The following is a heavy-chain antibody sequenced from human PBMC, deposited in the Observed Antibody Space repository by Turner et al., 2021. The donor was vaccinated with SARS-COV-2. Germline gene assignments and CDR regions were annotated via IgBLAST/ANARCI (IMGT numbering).Heavy chain of an antibody. CDR1: GGSISSGDYS. CDR3: ARVLGYCSGVSCYPDY. V-gene: IGHV4-30-4*01. D-gene: IGHD2-15*01. Sequence: QVQLQESGPGLVKPSQTLSLTCTVSGGSISSGDYSWSWIRQPPGKGLEWIGYIYYSGSTYYNPSLKSRVTMSVDTSKNQFSLKLSSVTAADTAVYYCARVLGYCSGVSCYPDYWGQGTLVTVSS. CDR2: IYYSGST. J-gene: IGHJ4*02.